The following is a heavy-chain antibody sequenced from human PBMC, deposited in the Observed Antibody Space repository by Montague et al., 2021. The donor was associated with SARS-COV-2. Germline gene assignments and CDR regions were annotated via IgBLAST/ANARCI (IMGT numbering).Heavy chain of an antibody. CDR1: GFTFSSYA. V-gene: IGHV3-30*04. CDR3: ARPYSGSYYGYFGY. CDR2: ISYDGSNK. J-gene: IGHJ4*02. D-gene: IGHD1-26*01. Sequence: SLRLSCAASGFTFSSYAMHWVRQAPGKGLEWVAVISYDGSNKYYADSVKGRFTISRDNSKNTLYLQMNSLRAEDTAVYYCARPYSGSYYGYFGYWGQGTLVTVSS.